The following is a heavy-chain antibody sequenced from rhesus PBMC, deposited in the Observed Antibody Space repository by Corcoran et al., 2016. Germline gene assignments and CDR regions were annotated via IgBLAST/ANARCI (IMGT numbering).Heavy chain of an antibody. CDR1: GGSIRDSYR. Sequence: QVQLQESGPGVVKPSETLSLTCAVSGGSIRDSYRWSWVRQPPGKGLEWIGYIYGSSTSTNYNASLKSRVTISKDTSKNQFSLKLSSGTAADTAVYYCARSNIVVVLNFDYWGQGVLVTVSS. CDR2: IYGSSTST. J-gene: IGHJ4*01. D-gene: IGHD2-15*01. V-gene: IGHV4S10*01. CDR3: ARSNIVVVLNFDY.